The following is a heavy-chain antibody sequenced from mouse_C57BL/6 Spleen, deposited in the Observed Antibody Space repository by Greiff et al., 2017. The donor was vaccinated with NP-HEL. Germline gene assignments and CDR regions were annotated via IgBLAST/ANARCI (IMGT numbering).Heavy chain of an antibody. Sequence: VQLQESGPGLVQPSQSLSITCTVSGFSLTSYGVHWVRQPPGKGLEWLGVIWSGGSTDYNAAFISRLSISKDNSKSQVFFKMNSLQADDTAIYYCAKNEDGSSFAYWGQGTLVTVSA. CDR3: AKNEDGSSFAY. V-gene: IGHV2-4*01. CDR1: GFSLTSYG. D-gene: IGHD1-1*01. J-gene: IGHJ3*01. CDR2: IWSGGST.